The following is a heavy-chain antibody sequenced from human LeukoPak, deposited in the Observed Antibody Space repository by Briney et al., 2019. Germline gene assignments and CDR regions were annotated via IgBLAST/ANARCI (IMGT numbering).Heavy chain of an antibody. CDR1: GFTFSSYT. D-gene: IGHD4-17*01. V-gene: IGHV3-21*01. J-gene: IGHJ4*02. CDR3: ARDQRYGDYQDY. CDR2: ISSSSSYV. Sequence: GGSLRLSCAASGFTFSSYTTNWVRQAPGKGLEWVSSISSSSSYVYYADSLKGRFTISRDNAKNSLYLQMNSLRAEDTAVYYCARDQRYGDYQDYWGQGTLVTVSS.